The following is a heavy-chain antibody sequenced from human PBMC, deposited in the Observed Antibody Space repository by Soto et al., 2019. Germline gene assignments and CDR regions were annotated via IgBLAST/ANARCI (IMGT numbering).Heavy chain of an antibody. CDR3: ARDPFYSGTNLQVGYFDS. CDR1: NYSFSSFG. CDR2: INPSNDNT. V-gene: IGHV1-18*01. D-gene: IGHD1-26*01. Sequence: QVQLVQSGGEVKKPGASVKVSCKASNYSFSSFGISWMRQAPGQGLEWMAWINPSNDNTNYAQSLQGRVTLCTDTSASNDYMELRSLSSDDTDVYYCARDPFYSGTNLQVGYFDSWGQGTLVTVSS. J-gene: IGHJ4*02.